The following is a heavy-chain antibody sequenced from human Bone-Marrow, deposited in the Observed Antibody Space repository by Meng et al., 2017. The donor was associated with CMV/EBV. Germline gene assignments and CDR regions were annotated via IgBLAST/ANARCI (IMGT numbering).Heavy chain of an antibody. CDR3: ARHLVTIFGVVIAYPDYFDY. J-gene: IGHJ4*02. V-gene: IGHV4-39*01. CDR2: IYYSGST. CDR1: GGSISSSSYY. Sequence: SETLSLTCNASGGSISSSSYYWGWIRQLPGKGLEWTGSIYYSGSTYYIPSLKSRVTISVDTSKNQFSLKLSSVTAADTAVYYCARHLVTIFGVVIAYPDYFDYWGQGTLVTVSS. D-gene: IGHD3-3*01.